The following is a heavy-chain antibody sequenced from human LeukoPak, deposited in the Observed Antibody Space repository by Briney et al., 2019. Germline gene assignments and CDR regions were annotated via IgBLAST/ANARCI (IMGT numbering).Heavy chain of an antibody. CDR3: ARSHPVVVTPDYWYFDL. D-gene: IGHD2-2*01. J-gene: IGHJ2*01. CDR1: GGSISSYY. CDR2: IYTSGST. V-gene: IGHV4-4*07. Sequence: SETLSLTCTVSGGSISSYYWSWIRQPAGKGLEWIGRIYTSGSTNYNPSLKSRVTMSVDTSKNQFSLKLSSVTAADTAVCYCARSHPVVVTPDYWYFDLWGRGTLVTVSS.